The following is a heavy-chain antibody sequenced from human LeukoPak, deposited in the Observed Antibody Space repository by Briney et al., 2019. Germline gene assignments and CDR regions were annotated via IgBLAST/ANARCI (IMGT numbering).Heavy chain of an antibody. J-gene: IGHJ4*02. CDR3: ASARMTTVTEFDY. Sequence: PSETLSLTCTVSGGSISSYYWSWIREPPGKGLEWIGYIYYSGSTNYNPSLKSRVTISADTSKNQFSLKLRSVTAADTAVYYCASARMTTVTEFDYWGQGTLVTVSS. CDR1: GGSISSYY. CDR2: IYYSGST. D-gene: IGHD4-17*01. V-gene: IGHV4-59*01.